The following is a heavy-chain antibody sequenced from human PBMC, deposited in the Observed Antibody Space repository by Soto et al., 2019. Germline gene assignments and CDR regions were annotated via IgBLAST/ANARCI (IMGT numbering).Heavy chain of an antibody. D-gene: IGHD3-16*01. V-gene: IGHV5-10-1*01. CDR2: IDPTDSYT. CDR3: ARVFGTWFDY. Sequence: GESLKISCKGSGYSFTTYWISWVRQMSGKGLEWMGSIDPTDSYTKYSSSFQGHVTISADNSISTAYLQWSSLKASDTAMYYCARVFGTWFDYWGQGALVTVSS. J-gene: IGHJ4*02. CDR1: GYSFTTYW.